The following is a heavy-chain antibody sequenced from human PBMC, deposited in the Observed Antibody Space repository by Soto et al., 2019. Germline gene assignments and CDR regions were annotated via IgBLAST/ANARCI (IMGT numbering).Heavy chain of an antibody. Sequence: EVQLVQSGAEVKKPGESLKVSCMGSGYSFTNFWIGWVRQMPGKGLEWMGIIYPGDFTIKYSPSFQGQVTISADRSINTAHLQWSSLKPSDTAIYYCARRHYEGQGFDYWGQGTVVTVSS. J-gene: IGHJ4*02. CDR3: ARRHYEGQGFDY. D-gene: IGHD4-17*01. CDR1: GYSFTNFW. V-gene: IGHV5-51*01. CDR2: IYPGDFTI.